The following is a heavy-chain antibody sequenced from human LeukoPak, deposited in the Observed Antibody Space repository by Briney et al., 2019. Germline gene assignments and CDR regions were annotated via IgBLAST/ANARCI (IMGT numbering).Heavy chain of an antibody. V-gene: IGHV3-21*01. CDR2: ISTSISYI. Sequence: GGSLRLSCAASGFTFSSYSMNWVRQAPGKGLEWVSSISTSISYIYYADSVKGRFTISRDNAKNSLYLQMNSLRAEDTAVYYCARVRKYSGYYSWYFDLWGRGTLVTVSS. CDR1: GFTFSSYS. D-gene: IGHD5-12*01. J-gene: IGHJ2*01. CDR3: ARVRKYSGYYSWYFDL.